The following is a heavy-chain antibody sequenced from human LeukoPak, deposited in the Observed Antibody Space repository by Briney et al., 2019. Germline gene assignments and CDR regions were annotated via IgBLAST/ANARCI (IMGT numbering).Heavy chain of an antibody. CDR3: AKSVGSWDYGYFDY. Sequence: SGGSLRLSCAASGFTFSSYAMSWVRQAPGQGLEWVSAISGSGGGTYYADSVKGRFTISRDNSKNTLYLQMNSLRAEDTAVYYCAKSVGSWDYGYFDYWGQGTLVTVSS. J-gene: IGHJ4*02. CDR1: GFTFSSYA. CDR2: ISGSGGGT. V-gene: IGHV3-23*01. D-gene: IGHD4/OR15-4a*01.